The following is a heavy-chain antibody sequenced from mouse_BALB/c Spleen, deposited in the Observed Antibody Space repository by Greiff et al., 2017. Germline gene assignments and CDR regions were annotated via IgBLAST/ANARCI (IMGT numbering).Heavy chain of an antibody. V-gene: IGHV2-9*02. CDR2: IWAGGST. CDR1: GFSLTSYG. CDR3: ARDGIFTTRAMDY. J-gene: IGHJ4*01. Sequence: VQLQQSGPGLVAPSQSLSITCTVSGFSLTSYGVHWVRQPPGKGLEWLGVIWAGGSTNYNSALMSRLSISKDNSKSQVFLKMNSLQTDDTAMYYCARDGIFTTRAMDYWGQGTSVTVSS. D-gene: IGHD1-1*01.